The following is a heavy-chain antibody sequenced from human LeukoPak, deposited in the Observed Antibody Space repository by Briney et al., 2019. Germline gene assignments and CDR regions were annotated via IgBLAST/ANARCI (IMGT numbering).Heavy chain of an antibody. CDR1: GFTFSSYS. CDR2: ISSSSSTI. CDR3: AIEVGATQFDY. V-gene: IGHV3-48*01. D-gene: IGHD1-26*01. Sequence: PGGSLRLSCAASGFTFSSYSRNWVRQAPGKGLEWVSYISSSSSTIYYADSVKGRFTISRDNAKNSLYLQMNSLRAEDTAVYYCAIEVGATQFDYWGRGTLVTVSS. J-gene: IGHJ4*02.